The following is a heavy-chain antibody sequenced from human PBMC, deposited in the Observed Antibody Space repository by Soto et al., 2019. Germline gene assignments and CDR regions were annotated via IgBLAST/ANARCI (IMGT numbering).Heavy chain of an antibody. D-gene: IGHD3-10*01. J-gene: IGHJ3*02. CDR3: VKDRMSYNSVWDPFDI. V-gene: IGHV3-23*01. Sequence: GGSLRLSCAASGFTFSNFAMTWVRQAPGKGLEWVSSAGGGDDTYYADSVKGRFIVSRDNSKSTLSLRLNGLRAEDTAVYYCVKDRMSYNSVWDPFDIWGQGTMVTVSS. CDR1: GFTFSNFA. CDR2: SAGGGDDT.